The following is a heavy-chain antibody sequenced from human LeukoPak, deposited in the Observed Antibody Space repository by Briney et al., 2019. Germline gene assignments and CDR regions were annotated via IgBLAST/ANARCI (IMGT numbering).Heavy chain of an antibody. D-gene: IGHD6-13*01. J-gene: IGHJ4*02. CDR1: GFTLSSSW. Sequence: GGSLRLSCGASGFTLSSSWMSWVRQAPGKGLEWVANIKQDGSEKYYVDSVKGRSTISRDNAKNSLYLQMNSLRAEDTAIYYCAKVHKESSAWSHWGQGTLVTVSS. CDR3: AKVHKESSAWSH. V-gene: IGHV3-7*01. CDR2: IKQDGSEK.